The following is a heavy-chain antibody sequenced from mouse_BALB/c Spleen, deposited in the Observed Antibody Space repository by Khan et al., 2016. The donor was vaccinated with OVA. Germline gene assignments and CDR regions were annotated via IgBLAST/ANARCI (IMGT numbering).Heavy chain of an antibody. Sequence: VQLQQSGPELVKPGASVKISCKTSGYTFTEYTLHWVKQSHGKSLEWIGVINPKNGVTSYNQKFKGKATLTVDKSSSTAYMEFRSLTSEDSAVYYCARDAGGYWGQGTSVTVSS. V-gene: IGHV1-26*01. J-gene: IGHJ4*01. CDR2: INPKNGVT. CDR3: ARDAGGY. CDR1: GYTFTEYT.